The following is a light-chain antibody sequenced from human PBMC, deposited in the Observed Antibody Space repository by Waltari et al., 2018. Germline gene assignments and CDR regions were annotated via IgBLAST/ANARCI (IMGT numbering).Light chain of an antibody. V-gene: IGKV4-1*01. CDR3: QQYYSIPRS. Sequence: DIVMTQSPDSLAVSLGERAPINSKSSQSVLFSSNNENYLAWYQQKPGQPPKLLIYWASTRESGVPDRFSGSGSGTDFTLTISSLQAEDVAVYYCQQYYSIPRSFGQGTKLEIK. J-gene: IGKJ2*03. CDR1: QSVLFSSNNENY. CDR2: WAS.